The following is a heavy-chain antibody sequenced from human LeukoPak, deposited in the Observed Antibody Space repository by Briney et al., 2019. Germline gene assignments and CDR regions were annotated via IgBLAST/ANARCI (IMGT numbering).Heavy chain of an antibody. CDR2: ILSKTSGGTT. Sequence: PGGSLRLSCAASGFIFSNAWMNWVRQAPGKGLKWVGRILSKTSGGTTDYATPVKGRFTISRDDSKNMLYLHMNSLQIEDTAVYYCADYYASGSYPPWGQGTLVAVSS. CDR1: GFIFSNAW. D-gene: IGHD3-10*01. CDR3: ADYYASGSYPP. J-gene: IGHJ5*02. V-gene: IGHV3-15*07.